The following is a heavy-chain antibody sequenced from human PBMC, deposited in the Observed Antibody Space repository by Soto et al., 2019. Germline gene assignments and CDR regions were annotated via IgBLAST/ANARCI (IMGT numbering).Heavy chain of an antibody. CDR1: GYTFTSYG. V-gene: IGHV1-18*01. CDR2: ISAYNGNT. D-gene: IGHD6-6*01. J-gene: IGHJ4*02. Sequence: QVQLVQSGAEVKKPGASVKVSCKASGYTFTSYGISWVRQAPGQGLEWMGWISAYNGNTNYAQKLQGKVTMTTDTSPSTAYMELRGLRSDDTAVYYCARDHMLRYSSSSRFDYWGQGTLVTVSS. CDR3: ARDHMLRYSSSSRFDY.